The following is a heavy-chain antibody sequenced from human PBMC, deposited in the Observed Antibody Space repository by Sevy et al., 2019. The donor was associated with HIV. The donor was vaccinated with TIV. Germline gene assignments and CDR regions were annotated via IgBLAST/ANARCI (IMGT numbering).Heavy chain of an antibody. Sequence: GGSLRLSCAASGFTFSSYGMHWVRQAPGKGLEWVAVISYDGSNKYYADSVKGRFTISRDNSKNTLYLQMNSLRAEDTAVYYCAKDRGYSNSIPLLDYWGQGTLVTVSS. J-gene: IGHJ4*02. CDR3: AKDRGYSNSIPLLDY. V-gene: IGHV3-30*18. CDR1: GFTFSSYG. D-gene: IGHD4-4*01. CDR2: ISYDGSNK.